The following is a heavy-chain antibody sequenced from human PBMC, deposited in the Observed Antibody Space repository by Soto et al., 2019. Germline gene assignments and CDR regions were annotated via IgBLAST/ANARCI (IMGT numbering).Heavy chain of an antibody. CDR2: IYTTGST. D-gene: IGHD2-15*01. Sequence: PSETLSLTCSVSGGSIMSYYWTWIRQAAGKGQEWIGRIYTTGSTNYNPSLKGRVTMSVDTSKNQFSLRLSSVTAADTAVYYCARALGRDGIDVWGQGTTVTVSS. CDR1: GGSIMSYY. CDR3: ARALGRDGIDV. J-gene: IGHJ6*02. V-gene: IGHV4-4*07.